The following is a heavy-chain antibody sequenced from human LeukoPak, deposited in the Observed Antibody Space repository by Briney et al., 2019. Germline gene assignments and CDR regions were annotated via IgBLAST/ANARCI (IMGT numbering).Heavy chain of an antibody. Sequence: PSETLSLTCTVSGDSISSGDYYWSWIRQPAGKGLEWIGRISSSGSTNYNPSLKSRVTISVDTSKNQFSLKLTSVTAADTAVYYCARRYCSSTSCYTDPGIFDYWGQGTLVTVSS. CDR2: ISSSGST. J-gene: IGHJ4*02. CDR1: GDSISSGDYY. CDR3: ARRYCSSTSCYTDPGIFDY. D-gene: IGHD2-2*01. V-gene: IGHV4-61*02.